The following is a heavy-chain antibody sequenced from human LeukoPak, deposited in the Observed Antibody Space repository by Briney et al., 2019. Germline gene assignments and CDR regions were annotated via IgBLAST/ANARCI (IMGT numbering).Heavy chain of an antibody. CDR2: IYYSGST. J-gene: IGHJ6*02. CDR1: GGSISSSSYY. Sequence: SSETLSLTCTVSGGSISSSSYYWGWIRQPPGKGLEWIGSIYYSGSTYYNPSLKSRVTISVDTSKNQFSLKLSSVTAADTAVYYCARHRVRHYDFWSGYYYYYGMDVWGQGTTVTVSS. CDR3: ARHRVRHYDFWSGYYYYYGMDV. V-gene: IGHV4-39*01. D-gene: IGHD3-3*01.